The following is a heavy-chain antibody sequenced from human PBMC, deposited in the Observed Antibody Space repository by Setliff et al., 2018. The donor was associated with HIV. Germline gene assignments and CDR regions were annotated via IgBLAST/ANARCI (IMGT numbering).Heavy chain of an antibody. V-gene: IGHV1-46*01. CDR2: INPSGGSA. CDR3: ARDGGDGSGYYYADY. D-gene: IGHD3-22*01. CDR1: GYTFTRDQ. J-gene: IGHJ4*02. Sequence: VKVSCKASGYTFTRDQIHWVRQAPGQGLEWMGIINPSGGSAAYAEKFRGRVTMTSDTSTNTVYMELRSLRSEETAVFYCARDGGDGSGYYYADYWGQGTLVTVSS.